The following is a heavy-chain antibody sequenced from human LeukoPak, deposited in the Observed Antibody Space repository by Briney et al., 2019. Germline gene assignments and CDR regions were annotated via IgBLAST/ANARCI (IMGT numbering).Heavy chain of an antibody. CDR3: AKPFYSGYDSHFDY. D-gene: IGHD5-12*01. J-gene: IGHJ4*02. CDR2: ISGSGDGT. CDR1: GFTFSNYA. Sequence: GGSLRLSCAASGFTFSNYAMSWVRQAPGKGLEGVSAISGSGDGTYPAESVKGRLTISRDNYKNTLYLQMNCLRAEDTVVYYCAKPFYSGYDSHFDYWGQGTLVTVSS. V-gene: IGHV3-23*01.